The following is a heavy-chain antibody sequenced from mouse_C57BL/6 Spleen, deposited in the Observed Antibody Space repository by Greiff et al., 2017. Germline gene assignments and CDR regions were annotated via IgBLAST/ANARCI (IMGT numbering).Heavy chain of an antibody. J-gene: IGHJ1*03. V-gene: IGHV1-55*01. D-gene: IGHD2-1*01. Sequence: VQLQQPGAELVKPGASVKMSCKASGYTFTSYWITWVKQRPGQGLEWIGDIYPGSGSTNYNEKFKSKATLTVDTSSSTAYMQLSSLTSEDSAVYYCAREGVYYGNYEYFDVWGTGTTVTVSS. CDR2: IYPGSGST. CDR3: AREGVYYGNYEYFDV. CDR1: GYTFTSYW.